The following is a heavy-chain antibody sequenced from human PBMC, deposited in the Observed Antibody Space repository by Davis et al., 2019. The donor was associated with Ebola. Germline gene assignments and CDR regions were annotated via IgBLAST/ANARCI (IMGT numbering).Heavy chain of an antibody. J-gene: IGHJ4*02. V-gene: IGHV4-30-4*01. CDR2: IYYSGST. Sequence: SETLSLTCTVSGGSISSGDYYWSWIRQPPGKGLEWTGYIYYSGSTYYNPSLKSRVTISVDTSKNQFSLKLNSVTPEDTAVYYCARCVGVRGWFGECDYWGQGTLVTVSS. CDR3: ARCVGVRGWFGECDY. D-gene: IGHD3-10*01. CDR1: GGSISSGDYY.